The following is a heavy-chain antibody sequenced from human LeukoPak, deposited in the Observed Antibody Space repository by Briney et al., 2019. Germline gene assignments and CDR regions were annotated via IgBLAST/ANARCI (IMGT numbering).Heavy chain of an antibody. CDR1: GGSISSYY. V-gene: IGHV4-59*01. Sequence: SETLSLTCTVSGGSISSYYWSWIRQPPGKGLEWIGYIYYSGSTNYNPSLKSRVTISVDTSKNQFSLKLSSVTAADTAVYYCARGPPALYGSGKSHFDYWGQGTLVTVSS. J-gene: IGHJ4*02. D-gene: IGHD3-10*01. CDR3: ARGPPALYGSGKSHFDY. CDR2: IYYSGST.